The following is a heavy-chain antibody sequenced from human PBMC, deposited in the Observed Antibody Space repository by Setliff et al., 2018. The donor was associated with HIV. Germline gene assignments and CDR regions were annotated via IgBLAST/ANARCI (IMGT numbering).Heavy chain of an antibody. CDR1: GYFISNGYY. CDR3: ARQAWHYDRDGYFIDY. V-gene: IGHV4-38-2*02. J-gene: IGHJ4*02. CDR2: IYQNGNT. D-gene: IGHD3-22*01. Sequence: SETLSLTCSVSGYFISNGYYWGWIRQPPGKGLEWVGTIYQNGNTYYSPSLESRVSVSMDMSRNQFSVRLNSATAADTAVYYCARQAWHYDRDGYFIDYWGQGKLVTVSS.